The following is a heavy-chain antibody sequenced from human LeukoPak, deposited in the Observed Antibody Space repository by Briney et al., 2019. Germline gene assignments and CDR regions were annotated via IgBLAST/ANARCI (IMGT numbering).Heavy chain of an antibody. CDR3: ARSISAMVRGAPYY. Sequence: SSETLSLTCAVSGGSISSSNWWSWVRQPPGKGLEWIGEIYPSGSTNYNPSLKSRVTILLDKSKNQFSLKLTSVNAADTAVYYRARSISAMVRGAPYYWGQGTLVTVSS. J-gene: IGHJ4*02. D-gene: IGHD3-10*01. CDR2: IYPSGST. CDR1: GGSISSSNW. V-gene: IGHV4-4*02.